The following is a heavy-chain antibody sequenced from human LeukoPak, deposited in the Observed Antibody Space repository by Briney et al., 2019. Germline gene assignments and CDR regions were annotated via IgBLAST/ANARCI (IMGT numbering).Heavy chain of an antibody. J-gene: IGHJ4*02. CDR2: INPNSGGT. CDR1: GYTFTGYY. V-gene: IGHV1-2*06. CDR3: AREASGYSYGYMVY. Sequence: GASVKVSCKASGYTFTGYYMHWVRQAPGQGLEWMGRINPNSGGTNYAQKFQGRVTMTRDTSISTAYMELSRLRSDDTAVYYCAREASGYSYGYMVYWGQGTLVTVSS. D-gene: IGHD5-18*01.